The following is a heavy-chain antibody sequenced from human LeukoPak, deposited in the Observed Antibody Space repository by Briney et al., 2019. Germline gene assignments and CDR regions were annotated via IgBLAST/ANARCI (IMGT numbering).Heavy chain of an antibody. CDR1: GDSISSGGNF. D-gene: IGHD4-17*01. V-gene: IGHV4-31*03. Sequence: SETLSLTCHVSGDSISSGGNFWSWIRQHPGKGLEWIGYVYFSGSTYYNPSLKSRVTISVDTSKNQFSLKLSSVTAADTAVYYCARAYGDSYFDYWGQGTLVTVSS. J-gene: IGHJ4*02. CDR2: VYFSGST. CDR3: ARAYGDSYFDY.